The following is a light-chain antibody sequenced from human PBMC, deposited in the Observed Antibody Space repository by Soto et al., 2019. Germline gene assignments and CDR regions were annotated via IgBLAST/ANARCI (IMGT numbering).Light chain of an antibody. CDR1: LSVLFTSNNKNY. V-gene: IGKV4-1*01. Sequence: DIVMTQSPDSLAVSLGETAIINCKSSLSVLFTSNNKNYLAWYQQKPGQPPKLLIYWASIRESGVPDRFSGSGSGTDFTLTISSLQAEDVAVYYCQQYYSTLLSFGGGTKVEIQ. J-gene: IGKJ4*01. CDR3: QQYYSTLLS. CDR2: WAS.